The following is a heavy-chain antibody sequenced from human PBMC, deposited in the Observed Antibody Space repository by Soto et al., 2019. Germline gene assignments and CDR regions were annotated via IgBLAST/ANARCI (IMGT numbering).Heavy chain of an antibody. D-gene: IGHD4-4*01. V-gene: IGHV3-48*01. CDR3: ARSSTAGYYYYGMEV. CDR2: ISTSGATR. J-gene: IGHJ6*02. CDR1: GFTFSTDS. Sequence: GGSLRLSCVSSGFTFSTDSMNWVRQAPGKGLEWVAHISTSGATRYYAGSVKGRFTISRDNAKNTLYLQMNSLRTEDTAVYYCARSSTAGYYYYGMEVWGQGTTVTVSS.